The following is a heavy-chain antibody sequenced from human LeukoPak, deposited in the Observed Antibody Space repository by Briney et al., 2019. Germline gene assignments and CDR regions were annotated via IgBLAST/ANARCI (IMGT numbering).Heavy chain of an antibody. D-gene: IGHD5-24*01. CDR2: IIPIFGIA. J-gene: IGHJ4*02. V-gene: IGHV1-69*04. Sequence: WASVKVSCKASGGTFSSYAISWVRQAPGQGLEWMGRIIPIFGIANYAQKFQGRLTITADKSTSTAYMALSSLRAEDTPVYYCAREIDGYNIYFDYWGQGTLVTVSS. CDR3: AREIDGYNIYFDY. CDR1: GGTFSSYA.